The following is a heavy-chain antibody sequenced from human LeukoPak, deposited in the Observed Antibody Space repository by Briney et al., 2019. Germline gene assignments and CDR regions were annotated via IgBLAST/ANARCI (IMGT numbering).Heavy chain of an antibody. CDR3: ASLAGYSYNYRSDY. Sequence: PSETLSLTCTVSGGSISSYYWSWIRQPPGKGLEWIGYIYYSGSTNYNPSLKSRVTISVDTSKNQFSLKLSSLTAADTAVYYCASLAGYSYNYRSDYWGQGTLVTVSS. V-gene: IGHV4-59*01. CDR2: IYYSGST. J-gene: IGHJ4*02. D-gene: IGHD5-18*01. CDR1: GGSISSYY.